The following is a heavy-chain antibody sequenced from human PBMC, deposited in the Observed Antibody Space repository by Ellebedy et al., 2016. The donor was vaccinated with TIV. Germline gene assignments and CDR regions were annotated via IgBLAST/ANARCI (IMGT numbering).Heavy chain of an antibody. CDR3: ARHTWGSSGWIGGLDF. V-gene: IGHV5-51*01. CDR2: IYPGDSDT. D-gene: IGHD6-19*01. CDR1: GYSFTSYW. Sequence: GESLKISCKGSGYSFTSYWIGWVRQMPGKGLEWMGIIYPGDSDTRYSPSFQGQVTISADKSISTAYLQWSSLKASDTAMYYCARHTWGSSGWIGGLDFWGQGTLVTVSS. J-gene: IGHJ4*02.